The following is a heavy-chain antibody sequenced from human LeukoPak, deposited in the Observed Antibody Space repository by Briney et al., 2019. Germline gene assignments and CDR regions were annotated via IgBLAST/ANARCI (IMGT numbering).Heavy chain of an antibody. D-gene: IGHD2-2*01. V-gene: IGHV4-4*02. Sequence: PSETLSLTCAVSGGSISSSNWWSWVRQPPGKGLEWIGEIYHSGSTNYNPSFKSRVTISVDKSKNQFSLKLSSVTAADTAVYYCARDDATVFWFDPWGQGTLVTVSS. CDR3: ARDDATVFWFDP. CDR1: GGSISSSNW. CDR2: IYHSGST. J-gene: IGHJ5*02.